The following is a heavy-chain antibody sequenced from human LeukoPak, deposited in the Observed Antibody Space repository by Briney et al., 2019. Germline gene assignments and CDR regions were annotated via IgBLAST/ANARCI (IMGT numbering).Heavy chain of an antibody. CDR2: ISSSGTTI. CDR3: ARDLMATIYYYYGMDV. D-gene: IGHD5-24*01. J-gene: IGHJ6*02. Sequence: GGSLRLSCAASEFTFSIYSLNWVRQAPGKGLEWVSYISSSGTTIYYADSVKGRFTISRDISKNTLYLQMNTLRADDTAVYFCARDLMATIYYYYGMDVWGRGTTVTVSS. V-gene: IGHV3-48*01. CDR1: EFTFSIYS.